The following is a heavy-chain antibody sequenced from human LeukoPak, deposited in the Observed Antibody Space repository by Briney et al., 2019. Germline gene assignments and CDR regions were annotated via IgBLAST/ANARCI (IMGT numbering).Heavy chain of an antibody. CDR2: IYHSGST. CDR1: GGSISSGDYY. J-gene: IGHJ3*02. CDR3: ARGLRYFDWLSPLVAFDI. V-gene: IGHV4-39*07. D-gene: IGHD3-9*01. Sequence: SQTLSLPCTVSGGSISSGDYYWGWIRQPPGKGLEWMGCIYHSGSTYYNPSLKSRVTISVDTSKNQFSLKLSSVTAADTAVYYCARGLRYFDWLSPLVAFDIWGQGTMVTVSS.